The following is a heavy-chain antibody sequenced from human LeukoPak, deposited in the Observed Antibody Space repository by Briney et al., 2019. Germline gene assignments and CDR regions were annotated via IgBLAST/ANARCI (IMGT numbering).Heavy chain of an antibody. CDR3: ASGGFGEGKFDP. J-gene: IGHJ5*02. D-gene: IGHD3-10*01. CDR2: INSDGSRT. Sequence: GGSLRLSCAASGFTFSSYWMHWVRQAPGKGLMWVSRINSDGSRTNYADSVRGRFTISRDNAENTLYLQMNSLRAEDTAIYFCASGGFGEGKFDPWGQGALVTVSS. CDR1: GFTFSSYW. V-gene: IGHV3-74*01.